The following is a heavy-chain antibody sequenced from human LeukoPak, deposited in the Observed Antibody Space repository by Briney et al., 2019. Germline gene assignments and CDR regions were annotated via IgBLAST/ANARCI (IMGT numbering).Heavy chain of an antibody. V-gene: IGHV3-74*01. CDR1: GFTFSNYW. CDR3: AREFEGQEAGAYGSGSYDVFDI. D-gene: IGHD3-10*01. Sequence: PGGSLRLSCAASGFTFSNYWMHWVRRAPGKGLVWVSRIPSDASSTSYADSVKGRLTISRDNAKNTLYLRMNSLRAEDTAVYYCAREFEGQEAGAYGSGSYDVFDIWGQGTMVTVSS. CDR2: IPSDASST. J-gene: IGHJ3*02.